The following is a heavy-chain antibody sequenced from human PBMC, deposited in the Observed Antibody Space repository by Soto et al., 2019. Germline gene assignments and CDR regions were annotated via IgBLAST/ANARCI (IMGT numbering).Heavy chain of an antibody. V-gene: IGHV5-51*01. J-gene: IGHJ5*02. CDR3: ARRPDNNWFDP. CDR2: INPGDSES. CDR1: GYSFTNYW. Sequence: PGESLKISCQGSGYSFTNYWIGWMRQMPGKGLEYMGIINPGDSESRYSPSFKGQVTTSADKSISTAYLQWSSLKASDTAIYYCARRPDNNWFDPWGRGTLVTVSS.